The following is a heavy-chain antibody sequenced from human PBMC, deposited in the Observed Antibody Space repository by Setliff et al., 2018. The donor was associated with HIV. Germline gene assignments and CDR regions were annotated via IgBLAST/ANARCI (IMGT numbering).Heavy chain of an antibody. CDR1: GGSITSGSYY. J-gene: IGHJ6*03. Sequence: TSETLSLTCTVSGGSITSGSYYWSWIRQPAGKGLEWIGHIYTSGSTNYNPSLKSRVTISVDTSKNQFSLKLSSVTAADTAVYYCARSYYNFANGYYYYYYMDVWGKGTTVTVS. CDR3: ARSYYNFANGYYYYYYMDV. V-gene: IGHV4-61*09. D-gene: IGHD3-3*01. CDR2: IYTSGST.